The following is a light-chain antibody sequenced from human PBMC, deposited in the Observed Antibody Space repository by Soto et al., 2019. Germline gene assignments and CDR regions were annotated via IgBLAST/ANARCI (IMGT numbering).Light chain of an antibody. V-gene: IGKV3-15*01. Sequence: ESVMTQSPATLSVSPGERATLSCRASQSVGSNLAWYQQKPGQAPRLLFYGASTRATGVPARFSGSGSGTAFTLTVSSLPSEDSAIYYCQQYSDSPRTFGQGTKVDIK. CDR2: GAS. CDR3: QQYSDSPRT. J-gene: IGKJ1*01. CDR1: QSVGSN.